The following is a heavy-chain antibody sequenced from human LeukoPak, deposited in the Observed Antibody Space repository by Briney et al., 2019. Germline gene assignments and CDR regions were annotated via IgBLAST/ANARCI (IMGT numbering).Heavy chain of an antibody. CDR1: GGTFSSYT. D-gene: IGHD3-3*01. Sequence: SVKVSCKASGGTFSSYTISWVRQAPGQGLEWMGRIIPILGIANYAQKFQGRVTITADKSTSTAYMGLSSLRSEDTAVYYCARDGVGDFWSGYYIGYWGQGTLVTVSS. V-gene: IGHV1-69*04. CDR2: IIPILGIA. CDR3: ARDGVGDFWSGYYIGY. J-gene: IGHJ4*02.